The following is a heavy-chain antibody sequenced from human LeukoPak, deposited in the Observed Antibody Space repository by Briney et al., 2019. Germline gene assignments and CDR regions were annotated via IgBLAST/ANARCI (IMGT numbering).Heavy chain of an antibody. D-gene: IGHD5-12*01. CDR2: ISWNSGSI. Sequence: GGSLRLSCAASGFTFDDYAMHWVRQAPGKGLEWVSGISWNSGSIGYADSLKGRFTISRDNAKNSLYLQMNSLRAEDTALYYCAKDPGLRSYYYYGMDVWGQGTTVTVSS. CDR1: GFTFDDYA. V-gene: IGHV3-9*01. J-gene: IGHJ6*02. CDR3: AKDPGLRSYYYYGMDV.